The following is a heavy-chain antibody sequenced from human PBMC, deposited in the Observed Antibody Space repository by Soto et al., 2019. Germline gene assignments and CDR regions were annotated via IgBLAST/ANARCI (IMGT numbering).Heavy chain of an antibody. D-gene: IGHD2-8*01. CDR1: GGSISSGGYY. V-gene: IGHV4-31*03. J-gene: IGHJ5*02. CDR2: IYYSGST. CDR3: ARVDCTNGVCYVEESWFDP. Sequence: SETLSLTCTVSGGSISSGGYYWSWIRQHPGKGLEWIGYIYYSGSTYYNPSLKSRVTISVDTSKNQFSLKLSSVTAADTAVYYCARVDCTNGVCYVEESWFDPWGQGTLVTIS.